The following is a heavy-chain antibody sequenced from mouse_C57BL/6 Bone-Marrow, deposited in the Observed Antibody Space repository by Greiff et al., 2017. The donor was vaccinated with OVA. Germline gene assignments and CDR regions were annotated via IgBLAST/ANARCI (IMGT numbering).Heavy chain of an antibody. Sequence: QVQLKESGAELVMPGASVKLSCKASGYTFTSYWMHWVKQRPGQGLEWIGEIDPSDSYTNYNQKFKGKSTLTVDKSSSTAYMQLSSLTSEDSAVYYCYLYYFDYWGQGTTLTVSS. J-gene: IGHJ2*01. CDR3: YLYYFDY. CDR1: GYTFTSYW. CDR2: IDPSDSYT. D-gene: IGHD5-1*01. V-gene: IGHV1-69*01.